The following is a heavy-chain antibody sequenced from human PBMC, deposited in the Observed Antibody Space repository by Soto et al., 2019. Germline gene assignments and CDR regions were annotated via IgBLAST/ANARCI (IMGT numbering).Heavy chain of an antibody. J-gene: IGHJ6*02. D-gene: IGHD5-18*01. CDR2: IYYTGSP. CDR3: ARVSGHNTGYYSVYFMDV. V-gene: IGHV4-30-4*01. CDR1: GGSISSGDYY. Sequence: SETLSLTCNVSGGSISSGDYYWTWIRQSPGKGLEWIGYIYYTGSPFYSPSLKSRVTISLDTSDNHFSLDMNSVTAADTAVYFCARVSGHNTGYYSVYFMDVWGQGTTVTVS.